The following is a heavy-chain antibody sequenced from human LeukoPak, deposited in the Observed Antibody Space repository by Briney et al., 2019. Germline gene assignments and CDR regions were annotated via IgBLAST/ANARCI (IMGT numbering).Heavy chain of an antibody. Sequence: GASVKVSCKASGYTFTGYYMHWVRQAPGQGLEWMGWINPNSGGTNYAQKFQGRVTMTRDTSISTAYMELSRLRSDDTAVYYCARELGGYYDSSGYYTTDYWGQGTLVTVSS. CDR1: GYTFTGYY. CDR2: INPNSGGT. CDR3: ARELGGYYDSSGYYTTDY. V-gene: IGHV1-2*02. D-gene: IGHD3-22*01. J-gene: IGHJ4*02.